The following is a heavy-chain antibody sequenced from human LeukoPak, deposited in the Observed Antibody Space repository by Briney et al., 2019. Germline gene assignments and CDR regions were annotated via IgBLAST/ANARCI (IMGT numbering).Heavy chain of an antibody. CDR3: AKADCSSTSCFPVGYYYYGMDV. Sequence: GGSLRLSCAASGFTFSSYGMHWVRQAPGKGLEWVAVISYDGSNKYYADSVKGRFTISRDNSKNTLYLQMNSLRAEDTAVYYCAKADCSSTSCFPVGYYYYGMDVWGQGTTVTVSS. CDR1: GFTFSSYG. CDR2: ISYDGSNK. J-gene: IGHJ6*02. D-gene: IGHD2-2*01. V-gene: IGHV3-30*18.